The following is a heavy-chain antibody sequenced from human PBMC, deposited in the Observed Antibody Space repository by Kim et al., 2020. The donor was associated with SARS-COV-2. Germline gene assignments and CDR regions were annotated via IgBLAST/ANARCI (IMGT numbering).Heavy chain of an antibody. CDR3: ARELRDSSVS. Sequence: GGSLRLSCAASGFTFSHYNMNWVRQAPGKGLEWVSSIDGSSTYMYYEDSVKGRFTISRDNAKNSVFLQMNSLKVEDTAVYYCARELRDSSVSWGQGTLVTVSS. CDR2: IDGSSTYM. D-gene: IGHD3-10*01. J-gene: IGHJ5*02. CDR1: GFTFSHYN. V-gene: IGHV3-21*06.